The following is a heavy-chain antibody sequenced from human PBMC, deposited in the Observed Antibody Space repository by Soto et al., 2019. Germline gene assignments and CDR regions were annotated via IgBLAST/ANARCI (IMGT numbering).Heavy chain of an antibody. Sequence: QVQLQESGPGLVKPSETLSLTCTVSGVSISAYYWSWIRQPPGKGLEWLGYMFHSGSTNSNPSLKRRVTLTVDTSNNLSPQKLSSVTAEETAVYSCASGSTYRGCVGWGQGTLVTVSS. J-gene: IGHJ4*02. V-gene: IGHV4-59*01. D-gene: IGHD5-12*01. CDR1: GVSISAYY. CDR3: ASGSTYRGCVG. CDR2: MFHSGST.